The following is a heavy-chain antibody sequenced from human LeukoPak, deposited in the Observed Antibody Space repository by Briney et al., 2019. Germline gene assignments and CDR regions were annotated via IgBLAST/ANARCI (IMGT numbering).Heavy chain of an antibody. CDR2: IYYSGST. CDR3: AREGPYYDFWSGYLGY. D-gene: IGHD3-3*01. Sequence: SETLSLTCTVSGGSISSYYWSWIRQPPGKGLEWIGYIYYSGSTNYNPSLKSRVTISVDTSKNQFSLKLSSVTAADTAVYYCAREGPYYDFWSGYLGYWGQGTLVTVSS. J-gene: IGHJ4*02. V-gene: IGHV4-59*01. CDR1: GGSISSYY.